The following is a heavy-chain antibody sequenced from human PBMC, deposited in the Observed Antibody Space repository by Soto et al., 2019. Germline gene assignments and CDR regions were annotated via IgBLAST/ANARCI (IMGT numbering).Heavy chain of an antibody. CDR2: IYYSGST. D-gene: IGHD5-12*01. V-gene: IGHV4-59*01. Sequence: QVQLQESGPGLVKPSETLSLTCTVSGGSISSYYWSWIRQPPGKGLEWIGYIYYSGSTNYNPSLKSRVTISVDTSKNQFSLKLSSVTAADTAVYYCARVIGDGYNQLPDYWGQGTLVTVSS. CDR3: ARVIGDGYNQLPDY. J-gene: IGHJ4*02. CDR1: GGSISSYY.